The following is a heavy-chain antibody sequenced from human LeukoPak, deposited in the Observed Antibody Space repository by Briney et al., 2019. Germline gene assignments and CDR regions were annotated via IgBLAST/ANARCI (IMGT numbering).Heavy chain of an antibody. CDR2: ISYDGSNK. Sequence: GGSLRLSCAASRFTFSSYTMHWVRQAPGKGLEWVSLISYDGSNKYYADSVKGRFTISRDNSKNTLYLQMNSLRAEDTAVYYCARDQYVVRGAIITPHFDHWGQGTLVTVSS. D-gene: IGHD3-10*01. J-gene: IGHJ4*02. V-gene: IGHV3-30*04. CDR3: ARDQYVVRGAIITPHFDH. CDR1: RFTFSSYT.